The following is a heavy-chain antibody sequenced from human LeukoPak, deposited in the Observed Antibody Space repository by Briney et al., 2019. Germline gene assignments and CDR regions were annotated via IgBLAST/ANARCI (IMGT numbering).Heavy chain of an antibody. Sequence: GRSLRLSCAASGFTFSSYGMHWVRQAPGKGLERVAVIWYDGSNKYYADSVKGRFTISRDNSKNTLYLQMNSLRAEDTAVYYCARDRWFGESYYYYYGMDVWGQGTTVTVSS. CDR1: GFTFSSYG. V-gene: IGHV3-33*01. D-gene: IGHD3-10*01. CDR3: ARDRWFGESYYYYYGMDV. CDR2: IWYDGSNK. J-gene: IGHJ6*02.